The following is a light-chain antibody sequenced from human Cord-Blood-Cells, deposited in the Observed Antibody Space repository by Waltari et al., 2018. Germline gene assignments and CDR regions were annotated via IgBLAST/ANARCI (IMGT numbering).Light chain of an antibody. CDR2: WAS. V-gene: IGKV4-1*01. J-gene: IGKJ2*01. CDR1: QSVLFSSNNKNY. CDR3: QQYYSTPYT. Sequence: DILMTQSPDSLAVSLGERAPINGKSSQSVLFSSNNKNYLAWYQQKPGQPPKLLIYWASTRESGVPDRFSGSGSGTDFTLTISSLQAEDVAVYYCQQYYSTPYTFGQGTKLEIK.